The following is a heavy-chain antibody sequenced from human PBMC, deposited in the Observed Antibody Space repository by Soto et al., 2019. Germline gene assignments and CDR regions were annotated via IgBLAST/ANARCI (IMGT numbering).Heavy chain of an antibody. CDR2: ISSSSYI. V-gene: IGHV3-21*01. CDR3: ARTTASGYDLNWFDP. Sequence: GGSLRLSCAASGFTFSSYSMNWVRQAPGKGLEWVSSISSSSYIYYADSVKGRFTISRDNAKNSLYLQMNSLRAEDTAVYHCARTTASGYDLNWFDPWGQGTLVTVSS. CDR1: GFTFSSYS. D-gene: IGHD5-12*01. J-gene: IGHJ5*02.